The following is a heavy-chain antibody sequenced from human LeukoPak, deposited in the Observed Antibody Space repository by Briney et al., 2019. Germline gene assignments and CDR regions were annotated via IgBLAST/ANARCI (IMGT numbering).Heavy chain of an antibody. CDR3: VRGVGMSTSCYVRAFDI. CDR1: GFILSNSW. J-gene: IGHJ3*02. CDR2: INCDGSEK. V-gene: IGHV3-52*01. D-gene: IGHD2-2*01. Sequence: GWSLRLSCAASGFILSNSWMHWVCQAPEKGLEWVADINCDGSEKCYLDSVKDRLTISSDNDKNYLYLQVKSLRAEDKTVDYCVRGVGMSTSCYVRAFDIWGQGTMVTVSP.